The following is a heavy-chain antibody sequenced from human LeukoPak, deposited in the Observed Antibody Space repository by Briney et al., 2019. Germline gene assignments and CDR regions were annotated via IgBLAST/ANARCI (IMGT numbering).Heavy chain of an antibody. D-gene: IGHD3-10*01. CDR2: ITSGDFV. Sequence: GGSLRLSCAASGFTFSAYSMNWVRQAPGKGLEWVSSITSGDFVYFADSLKGRLTISRDNAKSSLYLQMNSLRADDTAVYYCARGGFNMVRGVIIPSNSYFYYMDIWGKGTTVTVSS. CDR3: ARGGFNMVRGVIIPSNSYFYYMDI. J-gene: IGHJ6*03. CDR1: GFTFSAYS. V-gene: IGHV3-69-1*01.